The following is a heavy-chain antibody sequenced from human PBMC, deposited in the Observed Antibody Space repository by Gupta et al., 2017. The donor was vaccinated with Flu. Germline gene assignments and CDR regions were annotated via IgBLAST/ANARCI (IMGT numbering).Heavy chain of an antibody. CDR3: AITFGDYSSFEY. Sequence: EVLLVESGGELVRPGGSLRLSCADSGFTLDDYAMHWVRQAPGKGLEWVSSISWNSGRIEYLDSVKGRFTISRDNAEGSLHLLMSSLRPDDTAFYYCAITFGDYSSFEYWGRGTLVTVSS. J-gene: IGHJ4*02. CDR2: ISWNSGRI. CDR1: GFTLDDYA. D-gene: IGHD4-17*01. V-gene: IGHV3-9*01.